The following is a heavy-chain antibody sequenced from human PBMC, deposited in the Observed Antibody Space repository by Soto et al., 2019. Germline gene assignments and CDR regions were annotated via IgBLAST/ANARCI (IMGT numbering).Heavy chain of an antibody. J-gene: IGHJ6*02. CDR1: GYTFTGYY. CDR3: AREGGYCSSTSCYTIYYYYYGMDV. CDR2: INPNSGGT. Sequence: ASVKVSCKASGYTFTGYYMHWVRQAPGQGLEWMGWINPNSGGTNYAQKFQGRVTMTRDTSISTAYMELSRLRSDDTAVYYCAREGGYCSSTSCYTIYYYYYGMDVWGQGTTVTVSS. V-gene: IGHV1-2*02. D-gene: IGHD2-2*02.